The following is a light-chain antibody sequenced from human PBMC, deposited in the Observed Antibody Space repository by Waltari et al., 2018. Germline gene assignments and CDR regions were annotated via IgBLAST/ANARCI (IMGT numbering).Light chain of an antibody. Sequence: EIVMTQSPANLSVSPGERATISCGASQSVSNNMAWYQQKHCKAPRLLIYGEATRATGTPARSSGCCSGTALTHPILTMQSDDSALYSCQQYSTWPPLSTFGQGTRMDIK. CDR1: QSVSNN. CDR3: QQYSTWPPLST. J-gene: IGKJ2*01. CDR2: GEA. V-gene: IGKV3-15*01.